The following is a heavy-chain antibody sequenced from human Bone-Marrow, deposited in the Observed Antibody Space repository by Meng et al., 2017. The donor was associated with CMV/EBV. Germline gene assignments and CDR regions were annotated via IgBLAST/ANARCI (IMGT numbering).Heavy chain of an antibody. CDR1: GGSITTNY. Sequence: SETLSLTCTVSGGSITTNYYTWIRQPPGKGLEWIGYIFYNGSANYNPSLKSRVTISVHTSKHQFSLRLSSVTSADTAVYYCARAFWGATPDAFDIWGQGTMVTVSS. D-gene: IGHD1-26*01. CDR3: ARAFWGATPDAFDI. CDR2: IFYNGSA. V-gene: IGHV4-59*01. J-gene: IGHJ3*02.